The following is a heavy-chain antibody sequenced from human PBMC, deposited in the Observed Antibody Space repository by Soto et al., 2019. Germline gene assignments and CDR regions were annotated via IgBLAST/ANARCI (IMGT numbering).Heavy chain of an antibody. CDR3: AKDRSKDRYCSDASCYSVRDF. D-gene: IGHD2-15*01. J-gene: IGHJ4*02. V-gene: IGHV3-23*01. Sequence: LRHSYTVSELNFISHAMSWVSQAPGKGLEWVSAISGSGVSTYYADSVKGRFTISRDNSKNTLYLQMNSLRAEDTAVYYCAKDRSKDRYCSDASCYSVRDFWGQGTRVTVSS. CDR1: ELNFISHA. CDR2: ISGSGVST.